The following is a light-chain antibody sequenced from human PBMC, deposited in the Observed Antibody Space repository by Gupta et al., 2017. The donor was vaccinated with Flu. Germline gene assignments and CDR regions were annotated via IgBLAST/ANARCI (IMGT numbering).Light chain of an antibody. Sequence: QSALTQPRSVSGSPGQSVTISCTGTSSGVGGYSYVSWYQQHPGKAPKLMIYDVNKRPSGVPDRFSGSNSGNTASLTISGLQGEDEADYYCCSFAGSPTYWVFGGGTTRTVI. CDR1: SSGVGGYSY. CDR2: DVN. J-gene: IGLJ3*02. V-gene: IGLV2-11*01. CDR3: CSFAGSPTYWV.